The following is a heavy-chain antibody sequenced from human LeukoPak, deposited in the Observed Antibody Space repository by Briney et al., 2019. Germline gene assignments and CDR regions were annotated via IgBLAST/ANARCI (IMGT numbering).Heavy chain of an antibody. CDR1: GFILSHYW. J-gene: IGHJ3*02. V-gene: IGHV3-7*01. Sequence: PGGSLRLSCAASGFILSHYWMSCVSPAPGGGLGWVANIKTDGRQTNYRDSGKGRFTIYRDNAKNSLYLQRDSLRAEDTAMYYCAREDMWAFDMWGQGTMVTVSS. CDR3: AREDMWAFDM. D-gene: IGHD2-15*01. CDR2: IKTDGRQT.